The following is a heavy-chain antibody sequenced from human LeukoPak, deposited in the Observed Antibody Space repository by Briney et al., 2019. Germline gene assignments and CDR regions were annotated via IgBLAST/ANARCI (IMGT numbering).Heavy chain of an antibody. Sequence: PSETLSLTCTVSGGSISSSSYYWGWIRQPPGKGLEWIGIIYYSGSTYYNPSLKSRVTMSLDASKNQFSLELNSVTPADTAVYYCARGGNYWPQWWFDPWGRGTLVSVSS. D-gene: IGHD1-26*01. CDR1: GGSISSSSYY. V-gene: IGHV4-39*07. CDR2: IYYSGST. J-gene: IGHJ5*02. CDR3: ARGGNYWPQWWFDP.